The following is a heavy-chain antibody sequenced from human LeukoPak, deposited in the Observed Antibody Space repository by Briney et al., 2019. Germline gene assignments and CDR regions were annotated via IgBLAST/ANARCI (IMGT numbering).Heavy chain of an antibody. Sequence: KPSETLSLTCAVSGYSISSGYYWGWIRQPPGKGLEWIGSIYHSGSTYYNPSLKSRVTISVDTSKNQFSLKLSSVTAADTAVYYCARHMDSGSYYFAFDIWGQGTMVSVSS. D-gene: IGHD1-26*01. CDR1: GYSISSGYY. CDR3: ARHMDSGSYYFAFDI. J-gene: IGHJ3*02. CDR2: IYHSGST. V-gene: IGHV4-38-2*01.